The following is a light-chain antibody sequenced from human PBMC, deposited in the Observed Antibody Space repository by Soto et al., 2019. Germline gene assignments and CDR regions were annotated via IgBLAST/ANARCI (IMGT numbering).Light chain of an antibody. CDR3: NSWTTSTTMI. Sequence: QSVLTQPASVSGSPGQSITISCTGTSSDIGAYNFVSWYQQHLGKAPKLMLYDVNIRPSGVSNRFSGSKSGNTASLTISGLQAEDEADYYCNSWTTSTTMIFGGGTKLTVL. V-gene: IGLV2-14*03. CDR1: SSDIGAYNF. CDR2: DVN. J-gene: IGLJ2*01.